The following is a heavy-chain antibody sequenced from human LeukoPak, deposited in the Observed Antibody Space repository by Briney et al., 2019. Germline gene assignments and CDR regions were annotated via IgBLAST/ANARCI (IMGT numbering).Heavy chain of an antibody. D-gene: IGHD2-15*01. V-gene: IGHV3-23*01. CDR3: AKQRSEVVVAATNY. Sequence: GGSLRLSCAASGFTFSSYAMTWVRQAPGKGLEWVSSINGGGDTTYYAASVRGRFNISRDNSKNTLSLQTNSLRAEDTAVYYCAKQRSEVVVAATNYWGQGTLVTVSS. CDR2: INGGGDTT. J-gene: IGHJ4*02. CDR1: GFTFSSYA.